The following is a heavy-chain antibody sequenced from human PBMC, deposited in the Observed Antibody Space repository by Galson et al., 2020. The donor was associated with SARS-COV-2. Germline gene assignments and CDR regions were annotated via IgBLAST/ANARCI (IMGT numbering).Heavy chain of an antibody. CDR2: ISSSSSYI. CDR1: GFTFSSYS. CDR3: ARDYGSGWLLGDY. D-gene: IGHD6-19*01. J-gene: IGHJ4*02. V-gene: IGHV3-21*01. Sequence: LSLTCAASGFTFSSYSMNWVRQAPGKGLEWVSSISSSSSYIYYADSVKGRFTISRDNAKNSLYLQMNSLRAEDTDVYYCARDYGSGWLLGDYWGQGTLVTVSS.